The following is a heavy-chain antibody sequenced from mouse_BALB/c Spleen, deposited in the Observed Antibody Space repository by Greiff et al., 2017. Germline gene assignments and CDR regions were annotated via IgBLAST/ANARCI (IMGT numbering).Heavy chain of an antibody. Sequence: EVKLVESGGGLVQPGGSRKLSCAASGFTFSSFGMHWVRQAPEKGLEWVAYISSGSSTIYYADTVKGRFTISRDNPKNTLFLQMTSLRSEDTAMYYCARAGSYTYYFDYWGQGTTLTVSS. V-gene: IGHV5-17*02. CDR3: ARAGSYTYYFDY. CDR2: ISSGSSTI. D-gene: IGHD1-1*02. CDR1: GFTFSSFG. J-gene: IGHJ2*01.